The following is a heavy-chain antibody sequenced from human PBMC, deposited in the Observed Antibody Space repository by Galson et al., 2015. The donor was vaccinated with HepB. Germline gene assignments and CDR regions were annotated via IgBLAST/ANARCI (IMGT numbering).Heavy chain of an antibody. CDR2: ISWNSGSI. D-gene: IGHD5-24*01. CDR3: ARDLPVAEGDGYNEAFDY. J-gene: IGHJ4*02. V-gene: IGHV3-9*01. Sequence: SLRLSCAASGFTFDDYAMHWVRQAPGKGLEWVSGISWNSGSIGYANSVKGRFTISRDNAKNSLYLQMNSLRAEDTAVYYCARDLPVAEGDGYNEAFDYWGQGTLVTVSS. CDR1: GFTFDDYA.